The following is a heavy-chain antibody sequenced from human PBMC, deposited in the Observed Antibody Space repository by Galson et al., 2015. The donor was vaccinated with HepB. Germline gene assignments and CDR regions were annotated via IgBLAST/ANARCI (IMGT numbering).Heavy chain of an antibody. J-gene: IGHJ4*02. CDR3: AREERGFYVGY. Sequence: FLRLSCAASGVRFSQHAMHWVRQAPGKGLEGVALISYDGSDEYYADSVKGRFTISRDNSKITLYVEMNSLTVDDTAVYYCAREERGFYVGYWGQGTLLIVSS. CDR1: GVRFSQHA. V-gene: IGHV3-30-3*01. D-gene: IGHD3-22*01. CDR2: ISYDGSDE.